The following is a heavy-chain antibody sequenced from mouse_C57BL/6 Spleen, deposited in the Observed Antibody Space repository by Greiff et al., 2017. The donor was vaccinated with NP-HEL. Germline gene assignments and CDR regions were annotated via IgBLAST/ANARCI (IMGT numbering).Heavy chain of an antibody. CDR2: IHPNSGST. Sequence: QVQLQQPGAELVKPGASVKLSCKASGYTFTSYWMHWVKQRPGQGLEWIGMIHPNSGSTNYNEKFKSKATLTVDKSSSTAYMQLSSLTSEDSAVYYCAREIGSSRYGCDYWGKGTTLTVSS. CDR3: AREIGSSRYGCDY. D-gene: IGHD1-1*01. J-gene: IGHJ2*01. V-gene: IGHV1-64*01. CDR1: GYTFTSYW.